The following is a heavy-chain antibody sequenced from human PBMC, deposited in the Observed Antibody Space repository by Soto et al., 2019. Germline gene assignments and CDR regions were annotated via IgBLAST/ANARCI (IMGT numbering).Heavy chain of an antibody. CDR2: IWHDGTTK. V-gene: IGHV3-33*01. J-gene: IGHJ4*02. D-gene: IGHD1-26*01. CDR3: ARAALRGELLEY. Sequence: QVQLVESGGGEVQPGRSLRLSCAASGSTFANYGMHWVRQAPGKGLEGVGLIWHDGTTKRYADSVKGRFTISRDNSQNTLNLQMNSLRVDDTAVYYCARAALRGELLEYWGQGTHVTVSS. CDR1: GSTFANYG.